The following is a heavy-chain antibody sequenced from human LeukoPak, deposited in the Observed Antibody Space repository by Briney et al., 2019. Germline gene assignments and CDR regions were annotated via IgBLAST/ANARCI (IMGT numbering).Heavy chain of an antibody. Sequence: GGSLRLSCAASGFTFSSYNMNWVRQAPGKGLEWVSYISSSSSYIYYADSVKGRFTISRDNAKNSLYLQMNSLRAEDTAVYYCARVDSSGWYSPAGGFDYWGQGTLVTVSS. J-gene: IGHJ4*02. CDR3: ARVDSSGWYSPAGGFDY. D-gene: IGHD6-19*01. CDR2: ISSSSSYI. CDR1: GFTFSSYN. V-gene: IGHV3-21*01.